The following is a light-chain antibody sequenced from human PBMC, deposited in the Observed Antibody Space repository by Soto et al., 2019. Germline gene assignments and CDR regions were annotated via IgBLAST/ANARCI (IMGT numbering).Light chain of an antibody. CDR3: QQYGTSSWT. CDR2: NTS. J-gene: IGKJ1*01. Sequence: ENVLTQSPGTLSLSPGERATLYCRASQSVSNYVVWYQQKRGQAPRLLIYNTSNRATGVPDRFSGSGSGTDFTLTISRLEPEDCAIYFCQQYGTSSWTFGQGTKVEIK. CDR1: QSVSNY. V-gene: IGKV3-20*01.